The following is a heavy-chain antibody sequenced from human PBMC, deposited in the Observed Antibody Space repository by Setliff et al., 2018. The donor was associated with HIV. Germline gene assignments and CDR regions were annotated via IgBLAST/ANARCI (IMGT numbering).Heavy chain of an antibody. V-gene: IGHV4-34*01. CDR3: ARATVLTGDRYYYYYYYMDV. CDR1: GGSFGGYY. CDR2: INHSGST. Sequence: SLTCAVYGGSFGGYYWSWIRQPPGKGLEWIGEINHSGSTNYNPSLKSRVTISVDTSKNQFSLKLSSVTAADTAVYYCARATVLTGDRYYYYYYYMDVWGKGTTVTVSS. J-gene: IGHJ6*03. D-gene: IGHD7-27*01.